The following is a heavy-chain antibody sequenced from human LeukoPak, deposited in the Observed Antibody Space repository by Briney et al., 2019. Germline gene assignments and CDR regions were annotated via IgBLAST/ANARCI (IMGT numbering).Heavy chain of an antibody. J-gene: IGHJ4*02. CDR1: GYTFTSYY. Sequence: ASVKVSCKASGYTFTSYYMHWVRQAPGQGLEWMGIINPSGGSTSYAQKFQGRVTITADESTSTAYMELSSLRSEDTAVYYCASDYYGSGSYQKYWGQGTLVTVSS. CDR3: ASDYYGSGSYQKY. CDR2: INPSGGST. V-gene: IGHV1-46*01. D-gene: IGHD3-10*01.